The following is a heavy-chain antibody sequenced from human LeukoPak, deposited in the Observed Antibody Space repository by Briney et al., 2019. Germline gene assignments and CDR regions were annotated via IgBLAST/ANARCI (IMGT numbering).Heavy chain of an antibody. CDR2: ISSSSSTI. D-gene: IGHD3-22*01. V-gene: IGHV3-48*01. CDR3: ARSPPPYYYDSSGYLYFDY. Sequence: GGSLRLSCAASGFTFSSYSMNWVRQAPGKGLEWVSYISSSSSTIYYADSVKGRFTISRDNAKNSLYLQMNSLRAEDTAVYYCARSPPPYYYDSSGYLYFDYWGQGTLVTVSS. J-gene: IGHJ4*02. CDR1: GFTFSSYS.